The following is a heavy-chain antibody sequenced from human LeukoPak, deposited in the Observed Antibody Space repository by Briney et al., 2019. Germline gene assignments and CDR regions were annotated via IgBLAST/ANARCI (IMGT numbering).Heavy chain of an antibody. CDR2: VYRSGST. J-gene: IGHJ4*02. Sequence: PSETLSLTCSVSGGSLSSYYWSWIRQPPGKGLEWIGYVYRSGSTNYNPSLKSRVAISADTSNNQFSLKLSSVTAADTAVYYCARGYSSFDYWSQGTLVTVSS. CDR1: GGSLSSYY. D-gene: IGHD6-13*01. CDR3: ARGYSSFDY. V-gene: IGHV4-59*01.